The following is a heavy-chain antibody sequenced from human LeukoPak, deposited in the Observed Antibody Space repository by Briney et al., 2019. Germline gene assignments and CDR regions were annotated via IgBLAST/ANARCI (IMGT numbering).Heavy chain of an antibody. CDR2: IYYSGST. Sequence: SETLSLTCTVSGGSISSYYWSWIRQPPGKGLEWIGYIYYSGSTNYNPSLKSGVTISVDASKNQFSLKLSSVTAADTAVYYCARFVDTAMVNDAFDIWGQGTMVTVSS. J-gene: IGHJ3*02. D-gene: IGHD5-18*01. CDR3: ARFVDTAMVNDAFDI. V-gene: IGHV4-59*01. CDR1: GGSISSYY.